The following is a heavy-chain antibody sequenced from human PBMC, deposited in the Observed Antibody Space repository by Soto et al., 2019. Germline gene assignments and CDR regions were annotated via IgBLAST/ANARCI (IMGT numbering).Heavy chain of an antibody. CDR1: GFPFSSYE. D-gene: IGHD3-10*01. V-gene: IGHV3-48*03. CDR3: ARFCGSGSPCFDY. J-gene: IGHJ4*02. CDR2: ISSSGRTM. Sequence: PGGSLRLSCAASGFPFSSYEMNWVRQAPGKGLEWVSYISSSGRTMYYADSVKGRFTISRDGAKNSLYLQMNSLRAEDTAVYYCARFCGSGSPCFDYWGQGTPVIVSS.